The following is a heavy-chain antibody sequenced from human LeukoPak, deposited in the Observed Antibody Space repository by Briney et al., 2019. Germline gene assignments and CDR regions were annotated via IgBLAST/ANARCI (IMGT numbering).Heavy chain of an antibody. J-gene: IGHJ6*02. Sequence: GSLRLSCAASGFTFNSYSMNWVRQAPGKGLDWVSSISSGSSYIYYADSVKGRFTISRDNAKNSLYLQMNSLRGEDTSIYYCARCSGYGMDVWGQGTTVTVSS. D-gene: IGHD3-10*02. CDR2: ISSGSSYI. CDR3: ARCSGYGMDV. V-gene: IGHV3-21*01. CDR1: GFTFNSYS.